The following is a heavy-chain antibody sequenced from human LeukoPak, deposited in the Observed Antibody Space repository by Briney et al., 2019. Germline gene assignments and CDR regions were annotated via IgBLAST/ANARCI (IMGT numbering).Heavy chain of an antibody. V-gene: IGHV4-4*07. CDR2: IYTSGST. D-gene: IGHD5-12*01. Sequence: SETLSLTCTVSGGSISCYFWSWIRPPAGKGLAWIGRIYTSGSTNYNPSLKSRVTISVDKSNNQFTLKLSSVTAADTAVYYCARGNGGYDFDYWGQGTLVTVSS. CDR1: GGSISCYF. J-gene: IGHJ4*02. CDR3: ARGNGGYDFDY.